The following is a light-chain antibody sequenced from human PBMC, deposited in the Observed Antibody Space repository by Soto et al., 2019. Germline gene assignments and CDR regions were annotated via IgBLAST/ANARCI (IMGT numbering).Light chain of an antibody. V-gene: IGLV3-1*01. J-gene: IGLJ1*01. CDR3: QAWDSRTALYV. CDR2: QDS. CDR1: KLGDKY. Sequence: SYELTQPPSVSVSPGQTASVTCSGEKLGDKYVCWYQQKPGQSPVLVIYQDSKRPSGISERFSGSNSGNTATLTISGTQPTDEADYYCQAWDSRTALYVFGTGTKLTVL.